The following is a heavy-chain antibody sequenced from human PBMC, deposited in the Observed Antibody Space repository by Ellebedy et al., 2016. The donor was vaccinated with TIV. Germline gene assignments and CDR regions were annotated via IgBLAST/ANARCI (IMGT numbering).Heavy chain of an antibody. CDR1: GYTFTAQY. CDR2: IYPSSGGT. J-gene: IGHJ4*02. Sequence: AASVKVSCKASGYTFTAQYIHWVRQAPGQGLEWMGWIYPSSGGTKYSEKFQGRVIMTGDTSITTAYMELSWLISDDTAVYYCVRDLTNYGSSSYWGQGTLVTVSS. CDR3: VRDLTNYGSSSY. D-gene: IGHD3-22*01. V-gene: IGHV1-2*02.